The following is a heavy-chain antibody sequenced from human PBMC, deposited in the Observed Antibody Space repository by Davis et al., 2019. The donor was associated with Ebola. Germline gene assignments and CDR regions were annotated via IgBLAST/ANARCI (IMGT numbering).Heavy chain of an antibody. V-gene: IGHV1-8*01. CDR1: GYIFTSYD. D-gene: IGHD3-22*01. CDR2: MNPNSGNT. Sequence: AASVKVSRKASGYIFTSYDINWVRQATGQGLEWMGWMNPNSGNTGYARKFQDRVTMTRDTSMNTAYMELSSLRSEDTAVYYCARRRWSSSGCIFSWGQGTMVTVSS. J-gene: IGHJ3*01. CDR3: ARRRWSSSGCIFS.